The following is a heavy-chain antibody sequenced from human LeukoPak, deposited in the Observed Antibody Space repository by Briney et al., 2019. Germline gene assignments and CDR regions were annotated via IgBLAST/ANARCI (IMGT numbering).Heavy chain of an antibody. CDR3: TRDGSLTYYYDSSGYKY. J-gene: IGHJ4*02. V-gene: IGHV3-49*04. CDR2: IRSKAYGGTT. CDR1: GFSFGDYA. Sequence: GGSLRLSCTASGFSFGDYAMSWVRQAPGKGLEWVGFIRSKAYGGTTEYAASVKGRFTISRDDFKSIAYLQMNSLKTEDTAVYYCTRDGSLTYYYDSSGYKYWGQGTLVTVSS. D-gene: IGHD3-22*01.